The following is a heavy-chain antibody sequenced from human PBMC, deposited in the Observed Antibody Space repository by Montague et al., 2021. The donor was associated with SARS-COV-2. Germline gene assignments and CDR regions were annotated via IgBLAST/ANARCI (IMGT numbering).Heavy chain of an antibody. CDR2: MYYSGST. CDR1: GGPISTYY. V-gene: IGHV4-59*01. D-gene: IGHD2-8*01. Sequence: SETLSLTCTVSGGPISTYYWSWIRQSPGKGLEWIGYMYYSGSTXXXPSXXXRVTMSIDRSKNQFSLKLRSVTAADTAVYYCARVARYCTNGVCQTYYYYGLDVWGQGTTVTVSS. CDR3: ARVARYCTNGVCQTYYYYGLDV. J-gene: IGHJ6*02.